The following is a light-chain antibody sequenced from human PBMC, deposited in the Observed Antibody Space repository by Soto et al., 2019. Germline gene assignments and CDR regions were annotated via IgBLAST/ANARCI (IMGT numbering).Light chain of an antibody. CDR1: GSDFGVYNF. CDR2: DVS. CDR3: GAYTTRNTGV. V-gene: IGLV2-14*03. J-gene: IGLJ2*01. Sequence: QSALTQPASVSGSPGQSITISCTETGSDFGVYNFVSWYQHHPGKAPKLVIYDVSNRPSGVSHRFSGSKSGNTASLTISGLQAEDEADYYCGAYTTRNTGVFGGGTKLTVL.